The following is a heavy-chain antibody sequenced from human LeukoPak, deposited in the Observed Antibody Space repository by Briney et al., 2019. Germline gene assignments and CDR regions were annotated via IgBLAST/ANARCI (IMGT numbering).Heavy chain of an antibody. Sequence: GGSLRLSCAASGFTFSDYYMSWIRQAPGKGLERVSYISSSGGTIYYADSVKGRFTISRDNAKYSLYLQMNSLRAEDTAVYYCASSGSYGGPVYYFDYWGQGTLVTVSS. V-gene: IGHV3-11*01. CDR1: GFTFSDYY. D-gene: IGHD1-26*01. J-gene: IGHJ4*02. CDR2: ISSSGGTI. CDR3: ASSGSYGGPVYYFDY.